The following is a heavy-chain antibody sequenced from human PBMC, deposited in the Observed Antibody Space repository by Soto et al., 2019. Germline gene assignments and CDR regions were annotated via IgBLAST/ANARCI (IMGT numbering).Heavy chain of an antibody. CDR3: ARTDSSGYFLFDY. D-gene: IGHD3-22*01. V-gene: IGHV3-11*06. Sequence: GGSLRLSCAASGFTFSDYYMSWIRQAPGKGLEWVSYISSSSSYTNYADSVKGRFTISRDNAKNSLYLQMNSLRAEDTAVYYCARTDSSGYFLFDYWGQGTLVTVSS. CDR2: ISSSSSYT. J-gene: IGHJ4*02. CDR1: GFTFSDYY.